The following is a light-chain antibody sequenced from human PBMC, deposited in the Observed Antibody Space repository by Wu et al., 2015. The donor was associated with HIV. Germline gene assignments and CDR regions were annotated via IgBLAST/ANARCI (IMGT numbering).Light chain of an antibody. CDR1: QSVSRY. CDR2: DAS. J-gene: IGKJ1*01. Sequence: EIVLTQSPVTLSLSPGERATLSCRASQSVSRYLTWYQQKPGQAPRLLIYDASNRATGIPGRFSGNGSGTDFTLTISSLEPEDFAVYYCQQRSNWPKTFGQGTKVEIK. V-gene: IGKV3-11*01. CDR3: QQRSNWPKT.